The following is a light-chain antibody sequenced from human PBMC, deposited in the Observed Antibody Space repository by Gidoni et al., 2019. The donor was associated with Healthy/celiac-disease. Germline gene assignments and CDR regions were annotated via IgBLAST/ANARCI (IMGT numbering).Light chain of an antibody. CDR3: QQYGSSQIT. Sequence: QSPGTLSLSPGERATLSCRASQSVSSSYLAWYQQKPGQAPRLLIYGASSRATGIPDRFSGSGSGTDFTLTISRLEPEDFGVYYCQQYGSSQITFGQGTRLEIK. CDR2: GAS. V-gene: IGKV3-20*01. J-gene: IGKJ5*01. CDR1: QSVSSSY.